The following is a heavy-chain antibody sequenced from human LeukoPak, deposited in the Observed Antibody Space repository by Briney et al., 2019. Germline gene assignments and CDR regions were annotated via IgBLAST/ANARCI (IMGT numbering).Heavy chain of an antibody. CDR2: INAGNGNT. V-gene: IGHV1-3*01. Sequence: GASVKVSCKASGYTFTTYAIHWVRQAPGQRLEYMGWINAGNGNTKYSQKLQARVTITRDTSASTAYMELSSLTSEDTVVYYCAREHDILTGFSLDYWGQGTLVTVSS. CDR3: AREHDILTGFSLDY. D-gene: IGHD3-9*01. CDR1: GYTFTTYA. J-gene: IGHJ4*02.